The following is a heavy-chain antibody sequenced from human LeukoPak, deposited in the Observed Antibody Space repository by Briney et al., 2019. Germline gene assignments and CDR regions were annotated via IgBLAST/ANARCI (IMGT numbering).Heavy chain of an antibody. J-gene: IGHJ4*02. V-gene: IGHV3-23*01. D-gene: IGHD5-12*01. CDR3: AIASGYDPLRPDGLQFDY. CDR1: GFTFSSYA. Sequence: GGSLRLSCAASGFTFSSYAMSWVRQAPGKGLEWVSAISGSGGSTYYADSVKGRFTISRDNSKNTLYLQMNSLRAEDTAVYYCAIASGYDPLRPDGLQFDYWGQGTLVTVSS. CDR2: ISGSGGST.